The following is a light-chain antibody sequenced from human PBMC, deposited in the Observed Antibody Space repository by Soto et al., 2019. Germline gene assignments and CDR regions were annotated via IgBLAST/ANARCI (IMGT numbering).Light chain of an antibody. J-gene: IGKJ5*01. CDR2: AAS. CDR3: QQSFSVPIT. Sequence: DIQMTQSPSSLSASVGDRVTITCRASQSISSYLNWYQQKPGKATERLIYAASTLQSRLPSRLSGSGSGTDFTLTIISLQPEDFATYYSQQSFSVPITCGQGTRLDIK. CDR1: QSISSY. V-gene: IGKV1-39*01.